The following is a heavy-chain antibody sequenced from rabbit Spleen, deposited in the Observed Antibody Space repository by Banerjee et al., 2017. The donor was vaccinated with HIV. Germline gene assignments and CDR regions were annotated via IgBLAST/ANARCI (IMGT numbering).Heavy chain of an antibody. CDR2: IDPVFGIT. CDR1: GFDFSSYY. J-gene: IGHJ3*01. CDR3: ARDLDGVIGWNFGW. D-gene: IGHD4-1*01. Sequence: QLKESGGGLVQPGGSLKLSCKASGFDFSSYYMSWVRQAPGKGLEWIGYIDPVFGITYYANWVNGRFSISRENAQNTVFLQMTSLTAADTATYFCARDLDGVIGWNFGWWGQGTLVTVS. V-gene: IGHV1S7*01.